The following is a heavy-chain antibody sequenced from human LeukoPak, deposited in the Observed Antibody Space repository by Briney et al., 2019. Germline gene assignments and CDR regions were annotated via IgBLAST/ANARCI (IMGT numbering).Heavy chain of an antibody. J-gene: IGHJ4*02. D-gene: IGHD5-12*01. Sequence: ASVKVSCKASSYSFTRYGISWVRQAPGQGLEWMGWISGYIGNTNYAQKFLGRVSMTADTSTSTAYMELRSLTSDDTAVYYCARSGRGTYYYFDLWGLGTLVTVSS. V-gene: IGHV1-18*01. CDR1: SYSFTRYG. CDR2: ISGYIGNT. CDR3: ARSGRGTYYYFDL.